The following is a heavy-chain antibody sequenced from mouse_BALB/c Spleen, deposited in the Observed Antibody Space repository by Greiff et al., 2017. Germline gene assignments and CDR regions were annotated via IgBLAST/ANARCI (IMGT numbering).Heavy chain of an antibody. J-gene: IGHJ2*01. V-gene: IGHV2-9-2*01. CDR1: GFSLTSYD. CDR3: VRDRYSMPFDC. CDR2: IWTGGGT. Sequence: VKLMESGPGLVAPSQSLSITCTVSGFSLTSYDISWIRQPPGKGLEWLGVIWTGGGTNYNSAFMSRLSISKDNSKSQVFLKMNSLQTDDTAIYYCVRDRYSMPFDCWGQGTTLTVAS.